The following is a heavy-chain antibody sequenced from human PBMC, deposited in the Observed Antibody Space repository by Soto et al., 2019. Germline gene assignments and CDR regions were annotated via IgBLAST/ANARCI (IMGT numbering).Heavy chain of an antibody. CDR2: INVYNGNT. V-gene: IGHV1-18*01. CDR3: ARGVGSGSYYNQYNWFYP. D-gene: IGHD3-10*01. CDR1: GYTFTNYG. Sequence: QVQLVQSGGEVKKPGASVKVSCKASGYTFTNYGIIWVRQAPGQGLEWMGWINVYNGNTKYAQKVQGRVTMTTDTSPSTAYMELRSLRSDDTVVYYCARGVGSGSYYNQYNWFYPWGQGTLVTVSS. J-gene: IGHJ5*02.